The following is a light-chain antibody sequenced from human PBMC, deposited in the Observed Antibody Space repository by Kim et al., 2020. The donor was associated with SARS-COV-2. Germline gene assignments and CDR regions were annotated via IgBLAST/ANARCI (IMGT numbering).Light chain of an antibody. CDR3: AAYDESVSVNWV. CDR2: RKN. CDR1: TSHIGIND. Sequence: QKVPICCSGGTSHIGINDIYWYRQHPGTAPHLLIFRKNHRRSGVPDRFSGFTTGTSDPLAIRGLRSEHEANYHCAAYDESVSVNWVFGGGTQLTVL. J-gene: IGLJ3*02. V-gene: IGLV1-47*01.